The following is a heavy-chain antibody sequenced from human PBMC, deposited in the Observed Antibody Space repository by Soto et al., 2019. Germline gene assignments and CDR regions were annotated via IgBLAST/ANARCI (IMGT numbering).Heavy chain of an antibody. J-gene: IGHJ4*02. Sequence: EVQLLESGGGVVQTGGSVRLSCAASGLTFSAYAMTWVRQAPGKGLEWVSVISGSAGATYYADSVKGRFTISRDNSKNTLYLQMNSLRAEDTAVYYCARQDYSTTWYLNYWGQGTLVTVSS. CDR1: GLTFSAYA. CDR2: ISGSAGAT. V-gene: IGHV3-23*01. CDR3: ARQDYSTTWYLNY. D-gene: IGHD6-13*01.